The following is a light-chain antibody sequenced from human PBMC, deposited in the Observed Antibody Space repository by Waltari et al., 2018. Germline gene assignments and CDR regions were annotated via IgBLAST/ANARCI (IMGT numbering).Light chain of an antibody. CDR3: SSYAGSNNLV. CDR1: SSDVGVYNY. J-gene: IGLJ2*01. Sequence: QSALTQPPSASGSPGQSVTISCTGTSSDVGVYNYVSWYQQHPGKAPKLMIYEVSKRPSGVPDRFSGSKSGNTAPLTVSGLQAEDEADYYCSSYAGSNNLVFGGGTKLTVL. CDR2: EVS. V-gene: IGLV2-8*01.